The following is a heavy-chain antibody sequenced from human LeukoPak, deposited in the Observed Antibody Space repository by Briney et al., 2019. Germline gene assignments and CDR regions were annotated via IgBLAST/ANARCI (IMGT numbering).Heavy chain of an antibody. Sequence: ASVKLSCKASGYTFTGYYMHWVRQAPGQGLEWMGWINPNSGGTNSAQKFQGRVTMTRDTSISTAYMELSRLRSDDTAVYYCARGGTAILRDAFDIWGQGTMVTVSS. D-gene: IGHD2-21*02. V-gene: IGHV1-2*02. J-gene: IGHJ3*02. CDR1: GYTFTGYY. CDR3: ARGGTAILRDAFDI. CDR2: INPNSGGT.